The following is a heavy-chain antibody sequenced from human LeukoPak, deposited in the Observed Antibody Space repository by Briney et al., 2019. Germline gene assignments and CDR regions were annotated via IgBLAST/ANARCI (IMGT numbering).Heavy chain of an antibody. J-gene: IGHJ5*02. V-gene: IGHV1-24*01. CDR1: GYTLTELS. CDR3: ATGGSWLRNWFDP. CDR2: FDPEDGET. D-gene: IGHD5-12*01. Sequence: ASVTVSCKVSGYTLTELSMHWVRQAPGKGLEWMGGFDPEDGETIYAQKFQGRVTMTEDTSTDTAYMELSSLRSEDTAVYYCATGGSWLRNWFDPWGQGTLVTVSS.